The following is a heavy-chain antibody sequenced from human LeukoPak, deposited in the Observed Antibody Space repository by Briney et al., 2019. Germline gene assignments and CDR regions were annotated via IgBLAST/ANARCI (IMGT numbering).Heavy chain of an antibody. CDR2: IDPNSGDT. CDR1: GYTFTGYL. J-gene: IGHJ4*02. Sequence: ASVKVSCKASGYTFTGYLIHWVRQAPGQGLEWMGRIDPNSGDTNYAQKFQGRVTMTRDTSISTAYMELSSLRSDDTAVYYCARGYSYGFDYWGQGTLVTVSS. V-gene: IGHV1-2*06. CDR3: ARGYSYGFDY. D-gene: IGHD5-18*01.